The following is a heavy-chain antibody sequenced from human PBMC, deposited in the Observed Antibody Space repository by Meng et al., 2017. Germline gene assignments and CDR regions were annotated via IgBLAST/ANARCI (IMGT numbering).Heavy chain of an antibody. V-gene: IGHV3-30*06. CDR2: ISYDGSNK. CDR1: GFTFSSYG. Sequence: GESLKISCATSGFTFSSYGMHWVRQAPGKGLEWVAVISYDGSNKYYADSVKGRFTISRDNSKNTLYLQMNSLRAEDTAVYYCAREVRNYDDYWGQGTLVTVSS. J-gene: IGHJ4*02. D-gene: IGHD1-7*01. CDR3: AREVRNYDDY.